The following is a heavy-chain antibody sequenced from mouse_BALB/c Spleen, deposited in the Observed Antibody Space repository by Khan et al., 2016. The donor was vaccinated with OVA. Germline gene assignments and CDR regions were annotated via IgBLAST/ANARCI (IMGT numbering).Heavy chain of an antibody. CDR3: TRRNWDVAWCVY. J-gene: IGHJ3*01. Sequence: EVQLVESGTVLARPGASVKMSCKASGYTFTSYWMHWVKQRPGQGLEWIGDIYPGNTDTNYNQKFKGKAKLTAVTSTSTAYMELSSLTNEDSAVYYCTRRNWDVAWCVYWGQGTLVTVSA. CDR2: IYPGNTDT. V-gene: IGHV1-5*01. CDR1: GYTFTSYW. D-gene: IGHD4-1*01.